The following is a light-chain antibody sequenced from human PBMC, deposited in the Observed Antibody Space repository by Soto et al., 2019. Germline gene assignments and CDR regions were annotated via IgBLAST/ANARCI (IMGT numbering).Light chain of an antibody. CDR1: SSDVGGYNY. Sequence: QSALTQPASVSGSPGQSITISCTGTSSDVGGYNYVSWYQQHPGKAPKVMIYEVSNRPSGVSNRFSGSKFGNTASLTISGLQAEDEADYYCCSYTNSNTLVFGTGTKVTVL. CDR2: EVS. V-gene: IGLV2-14*01. CDR3: CSYTNSNTLV. J-gene: IGLJ1*01.